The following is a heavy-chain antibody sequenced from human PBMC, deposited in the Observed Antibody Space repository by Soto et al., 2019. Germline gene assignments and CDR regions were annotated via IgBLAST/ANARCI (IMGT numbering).Heavy chain of an antibody. CDR1: GGSFSGYY. V-gene: IGHV4-34*01. D-gene: IGHD5-12*01. CDR3: ARHEGGYAKV. Sequence: TSETLSLTCAVYGGSFSGYYWTWIRQPPGTGLEWIGEINHSGSTYYNPSLKSRVTISVDTSKNQFSLKLSSVTAADTAVYYCARHEGGYAKVWGQGTLVTVSS. J-gene: IGHJ4*02. CDR2: INHSGST.